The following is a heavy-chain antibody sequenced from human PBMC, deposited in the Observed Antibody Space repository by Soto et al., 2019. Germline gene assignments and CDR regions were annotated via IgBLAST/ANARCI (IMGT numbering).Heavy chain of an antibody. Sequence: PGESLKISCKGSGYSFTSYWISWVRQMPGKGLEWMGRIDPSDSYTNYSPSFQGHVTISADKSISNTYQKWSSLKALDTAMYFCARLQAAAGDNDLTFDYWGQGTLVTVSS. V-gene: IGHV5-10-1*01. J-gene: IGHJ4*02. CDR2: IDPSDSYT. CDR1: GYSFTSYW. D-gene: IGHD6-13*01. CDR3: ARLQAAAGDNDLTFDY.